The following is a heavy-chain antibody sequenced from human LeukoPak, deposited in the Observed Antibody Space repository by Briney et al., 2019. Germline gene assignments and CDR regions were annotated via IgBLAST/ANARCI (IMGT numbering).Heavy chain of an antibody. CDR3: ARALSSTTGWYYFDH. V-gene: IGHV3-30*02. D-gene: IGHD6-19*01. J-gene: IGHJ4*02. Sequence: GGSLRLSCAASVFTFSYYGMHWVRQAPGKGLEWVAFIRYDGSDKYYADSVKGRFTISRDNSKNTLDLHMNSLRAEDTAVYYCARALSSTTGWYYFDHWGQGTLVTVPS. CDR1: VFTFSYYG. CDR2: IRYDGSDK.